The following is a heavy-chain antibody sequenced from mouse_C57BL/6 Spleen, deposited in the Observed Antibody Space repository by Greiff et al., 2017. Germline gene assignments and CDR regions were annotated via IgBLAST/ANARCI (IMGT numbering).Heavy chain of an antibody. CDR2: IHPNSGST. CDR1: GYTFTSYW. Sequence: QVQLQQSGAELVKPGASVTLSCKASGYTFTSYWMHWVKQRPGQGLEWIGMIHPNSGSTNYNEKFKSKATLTVDKSSSTAYMQLSSLTSEDSAVYYCARWRDYYGSSYVGAMDYWGQGTSVTVSS. V-gene: IGHV1-64*01. CDR3: ARWRDYYGSSYVGAMDY. J-gene: IGHJ4*01. D-gene: IGHD1-1*01.